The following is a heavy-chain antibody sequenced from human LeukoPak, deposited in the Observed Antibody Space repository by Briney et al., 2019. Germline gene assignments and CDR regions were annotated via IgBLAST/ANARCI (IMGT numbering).Heavy chain of an antibody. CDR2: FDPEDGET. D-gene: IGHD3-22*01. J-gene: IGHJ4*02. V-gene: IGHV1-24*01. CDR3: ASSYYYDSSGYYGCHY. CDR1: GYTLTELS. Sequence: SSVKVSRKGSGYTLTELSMHWVRPAPGKGLEWMGGFDPEDGETIYAQKLQGRVTMTTDTSTSTAYMELRRLRSDDTVVYYCASSYYYDSSGYYGCHYWGQGTLVTVSS.